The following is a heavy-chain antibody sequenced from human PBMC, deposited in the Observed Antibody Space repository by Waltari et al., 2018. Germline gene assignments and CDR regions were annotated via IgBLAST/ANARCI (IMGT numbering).Heavy chain of an antibody. J-gene: IGHJ6*02. CDR1: GYTVGDYY. V-gene: IGHV3-72*01. Sequence: EVELVASGGALVQPGWSLRLSCSASGYTVGDYYIDWVRQAPGKGLEWVGLSRDRAYGYTTVYAASVGGRFTISRDDSKKSVYLQMSSLNTEDTAIYFCARSYTGSPIDVWGQGTTVTVSS. D-gene: IGHD1-1*01. CDR3: ARSYTGSPIDV. CDR2: SRDRAYGYTT.